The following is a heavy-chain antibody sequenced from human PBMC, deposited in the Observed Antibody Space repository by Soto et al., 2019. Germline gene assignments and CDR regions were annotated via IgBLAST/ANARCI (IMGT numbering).Heavy chain of an antibody. J-gene: IGHJ4*02. CDR3: TTDVMWFGEFQPASVQ. D-gene: IGHD3-10*01. CDR1: GFTFSNDW. Sequence: EVQLVESGGGLVKPGGCIRLTCATSGFTFSNDWMNWVRQAPGKGLEWVGRIKSKTTGGTTDYAAPVKDRITISRDASKNTRYLQLNSLKIEETAVYYCTTDVMWFGEFQPASVQWGQGTLVSVSS. CDR2: IKSKTTGGTT. V-gene: IGHV3-15*07.